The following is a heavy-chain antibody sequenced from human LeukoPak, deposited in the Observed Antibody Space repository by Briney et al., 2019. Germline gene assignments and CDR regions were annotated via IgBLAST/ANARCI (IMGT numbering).Heavy chain of an antibody. CDR1: GYTFTGYY. Sequence: ASVNVSCKASGYTFTGYYMHWVRQAPGQGLEWMGWINPNSGCTNYAQKFQGRVTMTRDTSISTAYMELSRLRSDDTAVYYCATAILKYFDWLYSGYGMDVWGQGTTVTVSS. CDR2: INPNSGCT. CDR3: ATAILKYFDWLYSGYGMDV. J-gene: IGHJ6*02. V-gene: IGHV1-2*02. D-gene: IGHD3-9*01.